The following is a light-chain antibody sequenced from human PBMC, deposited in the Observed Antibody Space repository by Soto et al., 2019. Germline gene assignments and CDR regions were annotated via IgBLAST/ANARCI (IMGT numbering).Light chain of an antibody. CDR2: SVF. CDR1: LSIGTY. J-gene: IGKJ2*01. Sequence: DIQMAQSPSSLSASVGDRVSITCRASLSIGTYLNWSQQTAGQAPRLLIHSVFKLQSGVPSRFSGSGSGTEFTLTINNLQPEDSATYYCHQGYSSPQTFGQGTKLEIK. CDR3: HQGYSSPQT. V-gene: IGKV1-39*01.